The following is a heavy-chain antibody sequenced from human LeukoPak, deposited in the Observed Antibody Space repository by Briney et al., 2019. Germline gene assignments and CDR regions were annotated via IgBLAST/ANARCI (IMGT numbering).Heavy chain of an antibody. CDR2: IWYDGSNK. Sequence: GGSLRLSCAASGFTFSSYGMHWVRQAPGKGLEWVAVIWYDGSNKYYADSVKGRFTISRDNSKNTLYLQMNSLRAEDTAVYYCAKDRLPRSYYFDYWGQGPRVTVSS. CDR3: AKDRLPRSYYFDY. CDR1: GFTFSSYG. J-gene: IGHJ4*02. V-gene: IGHV3-33*06.